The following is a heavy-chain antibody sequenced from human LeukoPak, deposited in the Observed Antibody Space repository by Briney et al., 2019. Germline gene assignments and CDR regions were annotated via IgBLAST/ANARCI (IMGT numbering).Heavy chain of an antibody. CDR1: GFTFSSYA. Sequence: GGPLRLSCAASGFTFSSYAMSWVRQAPGKGLEWVSAISGSGGSTYYADSVKGRFTISRDNSKNTLYLQMNSLRAEDTAVYYCAKPQGYSYGLNFDYWGQGTLVTVPS. J-gene: IGHJ4*02. V-gene: IGHV3-23*01. CDR3: AKPQGYSYGLNFDY. CDR2: ISGSGGST. D-gene: IGHD5-18*01.